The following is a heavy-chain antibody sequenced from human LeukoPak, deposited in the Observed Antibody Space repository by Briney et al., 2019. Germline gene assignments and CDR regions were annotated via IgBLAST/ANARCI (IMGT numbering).Heavy chain of an antibody. CDR1: GGSISSYY. J-gene: IGHJ5*02. CDR2: IYTSGST. CDR3: AREPGYTWYQLDQDWFDP. D-gene: IGHD2-2*01. V-gene: IGHV4-4*07. Sequence: PSETLSLTCTVSGGSISSYYWSWIRQPAGKGLEWIGRIYTSGSTNYNPSLKSRVTISVDKPKNQFSLKLSSVTAADTAVYYCAREPGYTWYQLDQDWFDPWGQGTLVTVSS.